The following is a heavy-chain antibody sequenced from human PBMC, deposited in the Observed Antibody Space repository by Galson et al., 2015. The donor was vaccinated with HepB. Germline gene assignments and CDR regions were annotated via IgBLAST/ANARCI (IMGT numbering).Heavy chain of an antibody. V-gene: IGHV5-51*01. CDR1: GYTFSNHW. CDR3: ATLRGADPLGFDY. J-gene: IGHJ4*02. Sequence: QSGAEVKKPGESLKISCKGSGYTFSNHWIGWVRQMPGKGLEWMGIIYPGDSHSKYSQSFQGLVTISADKPTSTAYLQWSSLKASDTAMYYCATLRGADPLGFDYWGQGTLVTVSS. CDR2: IYPGDSHS. D-gene: IGHD3-16*01.